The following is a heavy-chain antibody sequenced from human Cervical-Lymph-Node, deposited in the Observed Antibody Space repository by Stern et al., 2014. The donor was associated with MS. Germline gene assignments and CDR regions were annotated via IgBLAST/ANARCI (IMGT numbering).Heavy chain of an antibody. Sequence: EVQLGASGGGLIHPGGSLRLSCSASAFTFSNYAMHWVRQAPGKGLQYVSGFSSIGDSRYYADSVKDRFIISRDKSKNTVYLQMSSLRTEDSATYYCVRDRSWLQLRGSAAGTLWGQGTLVTVSS. CDR2: FSSIGDSR. V-gene: IGHV3-64D*06. D-gene: IGHD6-13*01. CDR3: VRDRSWLQLRGSAAGTL. CDR1: AFTFSNYA. J-gene: IGHJ4*02.